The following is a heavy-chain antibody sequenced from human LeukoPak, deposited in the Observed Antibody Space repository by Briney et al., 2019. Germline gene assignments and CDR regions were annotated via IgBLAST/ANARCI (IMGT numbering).Heavy chain of an antibody. Sequence: SVKVSCKASGFTSTTSTMQWVRQARGQRLEWIGWIVVGSGDTNYAEKFQERVTITRDMSTSTVYMELSSLRSDDTAVYYCAADRPRYPDAFDIWGQGTMVTVSS. D-gene: IGHD1-1*01. J-gene: IGHJ3*02. CDR2: IVVGSGDT. CDR3: AADRPRYPDAFDI. CDR1: GFTSTTST. V-gene: IGHV1-58*02.